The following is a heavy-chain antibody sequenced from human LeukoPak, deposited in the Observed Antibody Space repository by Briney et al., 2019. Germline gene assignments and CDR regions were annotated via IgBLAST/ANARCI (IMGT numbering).Heavy chain of an antibody. Sequence: GGSLRLSCAASGFTFSSYAMIWVRQAPGKGLEWVSTISSSGDSTYYADSVKGRFTISRDNSKNTLYLQMNSLRAEDTAVYFCAKGYSGSYSALDYWGQGTLVTVSS. CDR3: AKGYSGSYSALDY. J-gene: IGHJ4*02. D-gene: IGHD1-26*01. CDR1: GFTFSSYA. CDR2: ISSSGDST. V-gene: IGHV3-23*01.